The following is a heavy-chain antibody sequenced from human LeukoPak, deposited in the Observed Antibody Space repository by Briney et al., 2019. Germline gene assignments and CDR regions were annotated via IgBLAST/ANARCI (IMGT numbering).Heavy chain of an antibody. CDR3: ARGRTSLRAFDI. V-gene: IGHV3-30*02. D-gene: IGHD2-2*01. J-gene: IGHJ3*02. CDR2: IRSDESNK. Sequence: GGSLRLSCAASGFTFSNYGMHWVRQAPGKGLEWVAFIRSDESNKYYADSVKGRFTISRDDSKGTLYLQMNSLRAEDTAVYYCARGRTSLRAFDIWGQGTMVTVSS. CDR1: GFTFSNYG.